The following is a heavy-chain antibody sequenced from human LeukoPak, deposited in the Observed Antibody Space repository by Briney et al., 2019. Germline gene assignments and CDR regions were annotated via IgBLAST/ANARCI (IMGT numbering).Heavy chain of an antibody. CDR2: IYYTGST. CDR3: ARGVLNYYDSSGSLLGAFDI. V-gene: IGHV4-59*11. Sequence: SETLSLTCTVSGGSFSTHYWSWIRQPPGRGLEWIGYIYYTGSTNHNPSLKSRVTISVDTSKNQFSLKLSSVTAADTAVYYCARGVLNYYDSSGSLLGAFDIWGQGTMVTVSS. CDR1: GGSFSTHY. D-gene: IGHD3-22*01. J-gene: IGHJ3*02.